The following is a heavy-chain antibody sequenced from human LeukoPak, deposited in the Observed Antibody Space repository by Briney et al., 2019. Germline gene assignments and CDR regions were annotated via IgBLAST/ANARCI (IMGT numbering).Heavy chain of an antibody. V-gene: IGHV4-59*12. J-gene: IGHJ4*02. CDR1: GGSISSYY. D-gene: IGHD3-10*01. CDR3: ARYYGSGSYGY. Sequence: PSETLSLTCTVSGGSISSYYWSWIRQPPGKGLEWIGYIYYSGSTNYNPSLKSRVTISVDTSKNQFSLKLSSVTAADTAVYYCARYYGSGSYGYWGQGTLVTVSS. CDR2: IYYSGST.